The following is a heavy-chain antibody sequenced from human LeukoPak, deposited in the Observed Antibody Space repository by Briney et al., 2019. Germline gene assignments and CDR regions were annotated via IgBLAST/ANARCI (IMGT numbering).Heavy chain of an antibody. J-gene: IGHJ3*02. V-gene: IGHV4-59*11. D-gene: IGHD4-17*01. CDR3: ARDLVTVTKGFDI. CDR2: ISYIGST. CDR1: DDSFSSHY. Sequence: SETLSLTCAVSDDSFSSHYWTWIRQPPGKGLEWIWYISYIGSTNYNPSLKSRVTISIDTSKNQFSLKLSSVTAADTAVYYCARDLVTVTKGFDIWGQGTMVSLSS.